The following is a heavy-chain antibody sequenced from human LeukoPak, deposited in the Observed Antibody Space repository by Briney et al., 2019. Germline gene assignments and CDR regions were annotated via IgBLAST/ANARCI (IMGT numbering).Heavy chain of an antibody. J-gene: IGHJ4*02. CDR2: IYYSGST. V-gene: IGHV4-31*03. D-gene: IGHD4-17*01. CDR1: GGSISSGGYY. CDR3: ARVGNYGAYPYYFDY. Sequence: SQTLSLTCTVSGGSISSGGYYWSWIRQHPGKGLEGIGYIYYSGSTSYNPSLKSRVTISVDTSKNQFSLKLSSVTAADTAVYYCARVGNYGAYPYYFDYWGQGTLVTVSS.